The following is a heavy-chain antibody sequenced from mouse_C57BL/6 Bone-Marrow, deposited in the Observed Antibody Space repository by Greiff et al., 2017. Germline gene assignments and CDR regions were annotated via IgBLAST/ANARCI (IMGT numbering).Heavy chain of an antibody. V-gene: IGHV14-4*01. CDR1: GFNIKDDY. J-gene: IGHJ3*01. CDR3: TTFVYDGYYVAWFAY. D-gene: IGHD2-3*01. Sequence: VQLQQSGAELVRPGASVKLSCTASGFNIKDDYMHCVKQRPEQGLEWIGWIDPENGDTEYASKFQGKATITADTSSNTAYLQLSSLTSEDTAVYYCTTFVYDGYYVAWFAYWGQGTLVTVSA. CDR2: IDPENGDT.